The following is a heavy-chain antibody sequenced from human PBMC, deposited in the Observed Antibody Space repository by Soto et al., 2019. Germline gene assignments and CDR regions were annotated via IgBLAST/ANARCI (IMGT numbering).Heavy chain of an antibody. J-gene: IGHJ4*02. D-gene: IGHD6-19*01. CDR2: INTSGRGT. CDR3: AKGGWLDS. V-gene: IGHV3-23*01. CDR1: EFRFSYYD. Sequence: DVQLLESGGGLVQPGGSLRLSCAASEFRFSYYDMSWVRQAPGKGLEWVSVINTSGRGTHYADSVKGRFTSSRDNSKDTMYLQMTTLRAEDTAVYYCAKGGWLDSWGQGTLVTVSS.